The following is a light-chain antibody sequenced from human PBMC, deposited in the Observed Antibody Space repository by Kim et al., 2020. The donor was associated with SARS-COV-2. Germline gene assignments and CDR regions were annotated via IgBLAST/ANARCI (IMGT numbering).Light chain of an antibody. CDR1: QGISSY. Sequence: ASTGDRVTITCRASQGISSYLAWYQQKPWKAPKLLIYAASTLQSGVPSRFSGSGSGTDFTLTISCLQSEDFATYYCQQYYSYPPTFGQGTKVDIK. V-gene: IGKV1-8*01. CDR2: AAS. CDR3: QQYYSYPPT. J-gene: IGKJ1*01.